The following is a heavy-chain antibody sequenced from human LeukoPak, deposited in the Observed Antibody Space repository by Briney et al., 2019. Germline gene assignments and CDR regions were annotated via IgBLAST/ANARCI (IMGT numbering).Heavy chain of an antibody. CDR1: GFTFSSYG. CDR3: AKVDSSDYGDLRIPADY. Sequence: GGSLRLSCAASGFTFSSYGMHWVRQAPGKGLEWVAVISYDGSNKYYADSVKGRFTISRDNSKNTLYLQMNGLRVEDTAVYYCAKVDSSDYGDLRIPADYWGQGTLVIVSS. CDR2: ISYDGSNK. J-gene: IGHJ4*02. D-gene: IGHD4-17*01. V-gene: IGHV3-30*18.